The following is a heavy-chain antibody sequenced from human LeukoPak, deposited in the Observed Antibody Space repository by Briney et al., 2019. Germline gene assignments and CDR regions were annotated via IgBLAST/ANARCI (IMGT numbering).Heavy chain of an antibody. CDR3: AREGMILGWLFRPQTYYYYGMDV. CDR2: TYYRSKWYN. Sequence: SQTLSLTCAISGDSVSSNSAAWNWIRQSPSRGLEWLGRTYYRSKWYNDYAVSVKSRITINPDTSKNQFSLQLNSVTPEDTAVYYCAREGMILGWLFRPQTYYYYGMDVWGQGTTVTVSS. J-gene: IGHJ6*02. CDR1: GDSVSSNSAA. D-gene: IGHD3-3*01. V-gene: IGHV6-1*01.